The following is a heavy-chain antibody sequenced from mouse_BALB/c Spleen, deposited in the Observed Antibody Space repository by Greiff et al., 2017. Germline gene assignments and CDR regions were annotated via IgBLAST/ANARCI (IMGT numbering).Heavy chain of an antibody. V-gene: IGHV2-4-1*01. CDR2: IWSGGST. J-gene: IGHJ1*01. CDR3: DSYYYGSSYGYFDD. Sequence: QVQLKQSGPGLVQPSQSLSITCTVSGFSLTSYGVHWVRQSPGKGLEWLGVIWSGGSTDYNAAFISRLSISKDNSKSQVFFKMNSLQADDTAIYYCDSYYYGSSYGYFDDWGAGTTVTVSS. CDR1: GFSLTSYG. D-gene: IGHD1-1*01.